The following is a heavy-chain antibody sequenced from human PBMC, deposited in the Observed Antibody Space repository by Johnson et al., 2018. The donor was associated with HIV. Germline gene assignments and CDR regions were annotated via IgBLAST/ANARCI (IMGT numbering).Heavy chain of an antibody. CDR1: GFTFSDSY. Sequence: QMQLVESGGGWVKPGGSLSLSCAASGFTFSDSYMNWIRQAPGKGLEWVSYISGSDGAIWYADSVKGRFTISRDNSKNTLYLQMNSLTVEDTALYYCARADRDSGTYHDAFDIWGQGTMVTVSS. V-gene: IGHV3-11*01. D-gene: IGHD1-26*01. J-gene: IGHJ3*02. CDR2: ISGSDGAI. CDR3: ARADRDSGTYHDAFDI.